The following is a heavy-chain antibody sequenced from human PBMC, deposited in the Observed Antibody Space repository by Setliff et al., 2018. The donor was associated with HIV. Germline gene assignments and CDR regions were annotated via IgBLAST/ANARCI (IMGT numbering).Heavy chain of an antibody. CDR1: GFTFNYFW. V-gene: IGHV3-48*04. D-gene: IGHD3-10*01. J-gene: IGHJ4*02. CDR3: ATLLPLDYTHHLEIDY. Sequence: GGSLRLSCAASGFTFNYFWMSWIRQAPGKGLEWVSYISSSSSTIYYADSVKGRFTISRDNAKNSLYLQMNSLRAEDTAVYYCATLLPLDYTHHLEIDYWGQGTLVTVSS. CDR2: ISSSSSTI.